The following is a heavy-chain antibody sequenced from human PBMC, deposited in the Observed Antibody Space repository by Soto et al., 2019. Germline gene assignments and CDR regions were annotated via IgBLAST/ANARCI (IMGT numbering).Heavy chain of an antibody. Sequence: QVQLVESGGGVVQPGRSLRLSCAASGFTFSSHGMHWVRQAPGKGLEWVAVILYDGSNKYYADSVKGRFTISRDNSRNALYLQMDSLRTEDTAVYYCAIDLWEQQWLATRSPLDYWGQGTLVTVSS. CDR3: AIDLWEQQWLATRSPLDY. CDR2: ILYDGSNK. J-gene: IGHJ4*02. CDR1: GFTFSSHG. V-gene: IGHV3-30*03. D-gene: IGHD6-19*01.